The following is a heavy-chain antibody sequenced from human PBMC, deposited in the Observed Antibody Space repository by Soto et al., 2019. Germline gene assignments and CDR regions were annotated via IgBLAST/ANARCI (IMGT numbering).Heavy chain of an antibody. CDR3: AREYRRGYSYGPDY. V-gene: IGHV3-23*01. Sequence: PGGSLRLSCVTSGFTFSSYAMSWVRQAPGKGLEWVSAISGTGSDTFYADSVKGRLTISRDNSKNTVDLQMNSLRAEDTAVYYCAREYRRGYSYGPDYWGQGTLVTVSP. CDR1: GFTFSSYA. D-gene: IGHD5-18*01. CDR2: ISGTGSDT. J-gene: IGHJ4*02.